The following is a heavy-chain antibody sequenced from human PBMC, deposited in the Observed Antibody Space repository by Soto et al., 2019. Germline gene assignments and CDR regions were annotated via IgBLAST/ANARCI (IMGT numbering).Heavy chain of an antibody. D-gene: IGHD2-15*01. CDR2: ISSSSGTI. J-gene: IGHJ4*02. Sequence: EVQLVESGGGLVQPGGSLRLSCAASGFTFSSYSMNWVRQAPGKGLEWVSYISSSSGTIYYADSVKGRFTISRDNAKNSLYLQMNSLRDEDTAVYYCARGPLYCSGGSCYSHFDYWGQGTLVTVSS. CDR3: ARGPLYCSGGSCYSHFDY. V-gene: IGHV3-48*02. CDR1: GFTFSSYS.